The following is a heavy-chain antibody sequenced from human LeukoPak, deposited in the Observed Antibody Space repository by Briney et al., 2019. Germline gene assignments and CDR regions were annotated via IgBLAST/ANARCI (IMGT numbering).Heavy chain of an antibody. Sequence: SVKVSCTASGGTFSSYAISWVRQAPGQGLEWMGGIIPIFGTANYAQKFQGRVTITADESTSTAYMELSSLRSEDTAVYYCARGLVVAAKDYYYYYGMDVWGQGTTVTVSS. CDR3: ARGLVVAAKDYYYYYGMDV. J-gene: IGHJ6*02. CDR1: GGTFSSYA. CDR2: IIPIFGTA. V-gene: IGHV1-69*13. D-gene: IGHD2-15*01.